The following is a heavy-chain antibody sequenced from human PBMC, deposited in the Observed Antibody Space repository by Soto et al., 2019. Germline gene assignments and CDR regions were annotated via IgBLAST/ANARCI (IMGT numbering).Heavy chain of an antibody. Sequence: QVHLVQSGAEVKKPGASVNVSCKTSGYTFTRNGISWVRQAPGQGLEWMGWISPNSGNTRYAQKLQDRVIMTTDTSRGTAYMELRRLRSDDRAVYYCVKDRESNSWPSRDVWGPGTRVTVSS. J-gene: IGHJ6*02. D-gene: IGHD4-4*01. V-gene: IGHV1-18*01. CDR1: GYTFTRNG. CDR2: ISPNSGNT. CDR3: VKDRESNSWPSRDV.